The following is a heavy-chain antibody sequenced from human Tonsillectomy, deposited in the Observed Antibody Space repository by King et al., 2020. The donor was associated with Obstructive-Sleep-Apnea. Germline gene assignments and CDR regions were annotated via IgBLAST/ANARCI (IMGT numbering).Heavy chain of an antibody. V-gene: IGHV3-48*04. J-gene: IGHJ4*02. D-gene: IGHD3-3*02. Sequence: VQLVESGGGLVQPGESLRLSCAASGFTFSTYSMNWVRQAPGKGLEWVSYISSSSGTVYYADSVKGRFTISRDNAKNSLNLQMNSLRAEDTAVYYCARIRGPTPGWGQGTLVTVSS. CDR3: ARIRGPTPG. CDR1: GFTFSTYS. CDR2: ISSSSGTV.